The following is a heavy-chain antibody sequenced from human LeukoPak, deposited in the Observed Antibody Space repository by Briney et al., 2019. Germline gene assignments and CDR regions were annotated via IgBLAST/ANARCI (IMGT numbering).Heavy chain of an antibody. CDR2: ISAYNGNT. CDR1: GYTFTSYG. J-gene: IGHJ5*02. Sequence: ASVKVSCKASGYTFTSYGISWVRQAPGQGLEWMGWISAYNGNTNYAQKLQGRVTMTTDTSTSTAYMELRSPRSDDTAVYYCARVSCSSTSCYVWDWQQLVHIGNWFDPWGQGTLVTVSS. D-gene: IGHD2-2*01. V-gene: IGHV1-18*01. CDR3: ARVSCSSTSCYVWDWQQLVHIGNWFDP.